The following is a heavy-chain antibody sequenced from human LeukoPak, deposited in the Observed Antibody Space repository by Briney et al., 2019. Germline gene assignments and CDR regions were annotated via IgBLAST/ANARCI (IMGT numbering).Heavy chain of an antibody. J-gene: IGHJ5*02. Sequence: GGSLRLSCAASGFTVSSNYMSWVRQAPGKGLEWVSVIYSGDNTFYADSVKGRFTISRENSKNTLHLQMNSLRAEDTAVYYCATSGGSYWSWGQGTLVTVSS. CDR2: IYSGDNT. V-gene: IGHV3-53*01. CDR1: GFTVSSNY. D-gene: IGHD1-26*01. CDR3: ATSGGSYWS.